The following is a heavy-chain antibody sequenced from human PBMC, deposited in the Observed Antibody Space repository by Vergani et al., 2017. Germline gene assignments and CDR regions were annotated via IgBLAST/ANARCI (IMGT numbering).Heavy chain of an antibody. J-gene: IGHJ6*02. CDR3: ARDRVDEYYYYYYGMDV. Sequence: QVQLVQSGAEVKKPGASVKVSCKASGYTFTGYYMHWVRQAPGQGLEWMGWINPNSGGTNYAQKFQGRVTMTRDTSISTAYMELSRLRAEDTAVYYCARDRVDEYYYYYYGMDVWGQGTTVTVSS. CDR2: INPNSGGT. V-gene: IGHV1-2*02. CDR1: GYTFTGYY. D-gene: IGHD5-12*01.